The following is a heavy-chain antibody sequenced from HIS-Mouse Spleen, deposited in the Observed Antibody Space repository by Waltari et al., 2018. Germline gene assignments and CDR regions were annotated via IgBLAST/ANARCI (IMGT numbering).Heavy chain of an antibody. Sequence: EVQLVETGGGLLQPGGSLRLPWQAAGFTVRSTHIGGGRQAPGKGLEWVSVIYGGGSTYYADSVKGRFTISRDNSKNTLYLQMNSLRAEDTAVYYCARHYYYGSGSYYFDYWGQGTLVTVSS. CDR3: ARHYYYGSGSYYFDY. D-gene: IGHD3-10*01. CDR1: GFTVRSTH. CDR2: IYGGGST. J-gene: IGHJ4*02. V-gene: IGHV3-53*02.